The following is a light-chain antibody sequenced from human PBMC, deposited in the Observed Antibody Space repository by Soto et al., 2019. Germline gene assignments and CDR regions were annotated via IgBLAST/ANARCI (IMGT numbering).Light chain of an antibody. Sequence: QSVLTQPASVSGSPGQSITISCTGTSSDVGGYNYVSWYQQHPGKAPKLMIYEVSNRPSGVSHRFSGSKSGNTASLTISGRQAEDEADYYCSSYTSSSIDYVFGTGTKLTVL. CDR3: SSYTSSSIDYV. CDR2: EVS. CDR1: SSDVGGYNY. J-gene: IGLJ1*01. V-gene: IGLV2-14*01.